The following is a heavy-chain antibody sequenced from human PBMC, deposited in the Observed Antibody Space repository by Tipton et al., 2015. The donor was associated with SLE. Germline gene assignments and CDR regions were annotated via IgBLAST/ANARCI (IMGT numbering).Heavy chain of an antibody. J-gene: IGHJ2*01. D-gene: IGHD1-26*01. V-gene: IGHV3-53*01. Sequence: GSLRLSCAASGFTVSKNYMSWVRQAPGRGLELVSIIYSGGETYYVDSVKGRFSISRDNSKNTVYLQMNSLRAEDTAVYYCARDRRFPRDSENYGNFDLWGRGALVTVSS. CDR1: GFTVSKNY. CDR3: ARDRRFPRDSENYGNFDL. CDR2: IYSGGET.